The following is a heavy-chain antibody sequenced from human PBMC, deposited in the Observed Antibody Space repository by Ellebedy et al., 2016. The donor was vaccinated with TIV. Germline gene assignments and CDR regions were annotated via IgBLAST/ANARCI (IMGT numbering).Heavy chain of an antibody. Sequence: GESLKISXAASGFTFSSYSMNWVRQAPGKGLEWVSSISSSSSYIYYADSVKGRFTISRDNAKNSLYLQMNSLRAEDTAVYYCARDAYYYGSGRNLRWFDPWGQGTLVTVSS. V-gene: IGHV3-21*01. D-gene: IGHD3-10*01. J-gene: IGHJ5*02. CDR1: GFTFSSYS. CDR3: ARDAYYYGSGRNLRWFDP. CDR2: ISSSSSYI.